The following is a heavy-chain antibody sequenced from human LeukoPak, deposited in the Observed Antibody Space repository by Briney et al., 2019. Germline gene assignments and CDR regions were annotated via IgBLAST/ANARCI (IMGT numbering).Heavy chain of an antibody. D-gene: IGHD5-24*01. CDR2: INHSGST. CDR1: GGSFSGYY. Sequence: PSETLSLTCAVYGGSFSGYYWSWLRQPPGKGLEWVGEINHSGSTNYNPSPKRRVTISVDTSKNQFSLKLSSVTAADTAVYYCARGIGDGYKGRFDYWGQGTLVTVSS. CDR3: ARGIGDGYKGRFDY. J-gene: IGHJ4*02. V-gene: IGHV4-34*01.